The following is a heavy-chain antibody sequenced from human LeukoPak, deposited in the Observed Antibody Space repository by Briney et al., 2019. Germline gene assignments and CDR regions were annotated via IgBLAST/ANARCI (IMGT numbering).Heavy chain of an antibody. CDR2: IYYSGST. J-gene: IGHJ4*02. Sequence: SETLSLTCTVSGGSISSYYWSWIRRPPGKGLEWIGYIYYSGSTNYNPSLKSRVTISVDTSKNRFSLKLSSVTAADTAVYYCARLDYYGSGTDYWGQGTLVTVSS. V-gene: IGHV4-59*08. D-gene: IGHD3-10*01. CDR1: GGSISSYY. CDR3: ARLDYYGSGTDY.